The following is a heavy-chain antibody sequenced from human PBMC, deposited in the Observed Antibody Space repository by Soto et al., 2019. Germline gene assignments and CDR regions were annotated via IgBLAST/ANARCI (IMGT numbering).Heavy chain of an antibody. CDR3: ARSGVAGYYSNYFDY. Sequence: QVQLQESGPGLVKPSDTLSLTCTVSDGSVSSGPYYWTWIRQSPGKGLEWIGYIYHSGSTYYNPSLKSRVTISVDRSKNQFSLKLSSVTAADTAVYYCARSGVAGYYSNYFDYWGQGTLVTVSS. CDR1: DGSVSSGPYY. V-gene: IGHV4-61*01. D-gene: IGHD3-22*01. CDR2: IYHSGST. J-gene: IGHJ4*02.